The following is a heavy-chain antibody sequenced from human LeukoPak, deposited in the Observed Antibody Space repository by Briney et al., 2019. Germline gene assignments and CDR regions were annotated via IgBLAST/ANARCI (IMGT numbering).Heavy chain of an antibody. D-gene: IGHD5-12*01. J-gene: IGHJ4*02. V-gene: IGHV1-8*01. Sequence: ASVKVSCKASGYTFTSYDINWVRQATGQGLEWMGWMNPNSGNTGYAQKFQGRVTMTRNTSISTAYMELSSLRSEDTAVYYCARSLIVATMTGIYWGQGTLVTVSS. CDR1: GYTFTSYD. CDR3: ARSLIVATMTGIY. CDR2: MNPNSGNT.